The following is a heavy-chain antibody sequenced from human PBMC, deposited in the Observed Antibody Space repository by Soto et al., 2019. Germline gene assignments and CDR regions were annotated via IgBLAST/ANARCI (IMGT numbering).Heavy chain of an antibody. V-gene: IGHV4-34*01. J-gene: IGHJ6*02. CDR3: ARLGYCSYGVCYSRTYV. CDR1: GGSFSAFD. Sequence: QVQIQQWGAGLLKPSETLSLTCAVSGGSFSAFDWSWIRQPPGKGLAWIGEINHSGSTNSNPSLKSRLTISVDTSKNQFSLRLNSVTAADTAGYYWARLGYCSYGVCYSRTYVWCQGPRVTVSS. D-gene: IGHD2-8*01. CDR2: INHSGST.